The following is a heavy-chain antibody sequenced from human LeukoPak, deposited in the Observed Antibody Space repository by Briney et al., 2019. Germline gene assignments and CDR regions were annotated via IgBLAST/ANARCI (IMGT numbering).Heavy chain of an antibody. CDR1: GFTFSSYA. D-gene: IGHD6-19*01. Sequence: GGSLRLSCAASGFTFSSYAMSWVRQAPGKGLEWVSAISGSGGSTYYADSVKGRFTISRDNSKNTLYLQMNSLRTEDTAVYYCAKDLIARRVAGTYYFDYWGQGTLVTVSS. CDR3: AKDLIARRVAGTYYFDY. V-gene: IGHV3-23*01. CDR2: ISGSGGST. J-gene: IGHJ4*02.